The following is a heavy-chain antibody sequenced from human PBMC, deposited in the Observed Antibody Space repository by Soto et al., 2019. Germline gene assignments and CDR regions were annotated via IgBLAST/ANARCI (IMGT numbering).Heavy chain of an antibody. Sequence: SYTLALTCAVYGGCFSGYYWSWIRQPPGKGLEWIGEINHSGSTNYNPSLKSRVTISVDTSKNQFSLKLSSVTAADTAVYYCARLYYYDSSGYYYDYYYGMDVWGQGTTVTVYS. D-gene: IGHD3-22*01. CDR3: ARLYYYDSSGYYYDYYYGMDV. CDR1: GGCFSGYY. V-gene: IGHV4-34*01. CDR2: INHSGST. J-gene: IGHJ6*02.